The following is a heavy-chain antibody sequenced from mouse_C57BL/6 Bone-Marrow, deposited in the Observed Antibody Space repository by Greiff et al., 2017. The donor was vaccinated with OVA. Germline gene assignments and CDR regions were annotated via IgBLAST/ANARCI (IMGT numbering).Heavy chain of an antibody. CDR3: ARRSYGSHFDY. CDR2: IYPRSGNT. D-gene: IGHD1-1*01. Sequence: QVQLQQSGAELARPGASVKLSCKASGYTFTSYGISWVKQRTGQGLEWIGEIYPRSGNTYYNEKFKGKATLTADKSSSTAYMELRSLTSKDSAVYFCARRSYGSHFDYWGQGTTLTVSS. CDR1: GYTFTSYG. V-gene: IGHV1-81*01. J-gene: IGHJ2*01.